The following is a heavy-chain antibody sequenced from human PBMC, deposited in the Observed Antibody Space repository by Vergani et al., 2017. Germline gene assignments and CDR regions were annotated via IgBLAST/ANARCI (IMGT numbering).Heavy chain of an antibody. CDR3: ARGRGGVAARIGDPYYYYMDV. CDR2: IFTSGTS. V-gene: IGHV4-61*02. D-gene: IGHD6-6*01. J-gene: IGHJ6*03. CDR1: GGSVSSSRYY. Sequence: QVQLQESGPGLVKPSQTLSLTCAVSGGSVSSSRYYWSWIRQPAGKGLEWLGRIFTSGTSTYNPSLKSRLSISADTAKNQFTLQLSSVTAADTAVYFCARGRGGVAARIGDPYYYYMDVWGNGTTVTVSS.